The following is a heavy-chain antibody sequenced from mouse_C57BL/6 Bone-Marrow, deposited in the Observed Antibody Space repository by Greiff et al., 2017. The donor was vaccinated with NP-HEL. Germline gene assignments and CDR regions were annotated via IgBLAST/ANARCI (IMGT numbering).Heavy chain of an antibody. J-gene: IGHJ3*01. D-gene: IGHD2-4*01. CDR3: ARGGYDYWFAY. CDR1: GYTFTSYG. Sequence: VQLQQSGAELARPGASVKLSCKASGYTFTSYGISWVKQRPGQGLEWIGEIYPRSGNTYYNEKFKGKATLTADKSSSTAYMELRSLTSEDSAVYFCARGGYDYWFAYWGQGTLVTVSA. V-gene: IGHV1-81*01. CDR2: IYPRSGNT.